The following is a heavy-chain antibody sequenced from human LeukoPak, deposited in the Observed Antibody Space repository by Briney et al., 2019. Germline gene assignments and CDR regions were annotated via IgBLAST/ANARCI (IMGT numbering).Heavy chain of an antibody. Sequence: KPSETLSLTCTVSGGSISSSSYYWGWIRQPPGKGLEWIGSIYYSGSTYYNPSLRSRVTISVDTSKNQFSLKLSSVTAADTAVYYCARVVFGGYCSGGSCYSVDYWGQGTLVTVSS. V-gene: IGHV4-39*07. CDR2: IYYSGST. CDR1: GGSISSSSYY. CDR3: ARVVFGGYCSGGSCYSVDY. D-gene: IGHD2-15*01. J-gene: IGHJ4*02.